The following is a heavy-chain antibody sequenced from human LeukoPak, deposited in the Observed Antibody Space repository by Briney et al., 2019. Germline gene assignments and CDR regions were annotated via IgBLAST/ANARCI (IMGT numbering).Heavy chain of an antibody. Sequence: GGSLRLSCGASGFTFSNYAMSWVRQAPGRGLEWVSAISGSGYNTYYADSVRGRFTISRDDSKNTLYLQMHGLRAEDTAVYYCAKADQNRDYYDSSGYGKNFDYWGQGTLVTVSS. V-gene: IGHV3-23*01. CDR3: AKADQNRDYYDSSGYGKNFDY. CDR2: ISGSGYNT. CDR1: GFTFSNYA. J-gene: IGHJ4*02. D-gene: IGHD3-22*01.